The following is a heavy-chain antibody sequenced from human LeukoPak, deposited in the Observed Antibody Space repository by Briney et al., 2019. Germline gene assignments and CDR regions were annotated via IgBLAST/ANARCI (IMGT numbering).Heavy chain of an antibody. D-gene: IGHD5-18*01. CDR3: ARGYINGPYYFDY. CDR1: GYSFTNYE. CDR2: MNPGSGNT. Sequence: ASVKVSCKTSGYSFTNYEINWVRQATGQGLEWMGWMNPGSGNTGSAQKFQGRITITRDTSTSTAFLELSGLTSEDTAVYYCARGYINGPYYFDYWGQGTLVTVSS. J-gene: IGHJ4*02. V-gene: IGHV1-8*03.